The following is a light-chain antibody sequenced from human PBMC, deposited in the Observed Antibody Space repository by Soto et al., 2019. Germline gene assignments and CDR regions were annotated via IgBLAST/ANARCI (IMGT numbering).Light chain of an antibody. CDR1: SSNIGTST. V-gene: IGLV1-44*01. Sequence: QSALTQPHSAYVPPGQRVTICCSGRSSNIGTSTVHWFQQLPGTAPKLLISTTNQRPSGVPERFSGSKSGTSASLAISGLQSEDEADYYCAAWDDSLNGHVFGTGTKVTVL. CDR3: AAWDDSLNGHV. CDR2: TTN. J-gene: IGLJ1*01.